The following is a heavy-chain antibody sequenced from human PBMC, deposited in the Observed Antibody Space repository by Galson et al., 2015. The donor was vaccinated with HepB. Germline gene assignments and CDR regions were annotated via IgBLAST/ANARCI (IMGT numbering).Heavy chain of an antibody. D-gene: IGHD3-22*01. CDR3: AGYYDSSGYYETDY. Sequence: LSLTCTVSGGSISSYYWSWIRQPPGKGLEWIGYIYYSGSTNYNPSLKSRVTISVDTSKNQFSLKLSSVTAADTAVYYCAGYYDSSGYYETDYWGQGTLVTVSS. V-gene: IGHV4-59*08. CDR2: IYYSGST. CDR1: GGSISSYY. J-gene: IGHJ4*02.